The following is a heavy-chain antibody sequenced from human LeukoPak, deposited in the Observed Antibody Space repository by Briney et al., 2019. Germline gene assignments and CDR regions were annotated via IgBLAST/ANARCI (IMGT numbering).Heavy chain of an antibody. CDR2: IYPGDSDT. CDR1: GSRFTRYW. CDR3: ARAPLIVVVAAATEGDAFDI. V-gene: IGHV5-51*01. J-gene: IGHJ3*02. D-gene: IGHD2-2*01. Sequence: GGSPQIPRQCSGSRFTRYWIGRVGPVPGKGLEWMGIIYPGDSDTRYSPSFQGQVTISADKSISTAYLQWSSLKASDTAMYYCARAPLIVVVAAATEGDAFDIWGQGTMVTVSS.